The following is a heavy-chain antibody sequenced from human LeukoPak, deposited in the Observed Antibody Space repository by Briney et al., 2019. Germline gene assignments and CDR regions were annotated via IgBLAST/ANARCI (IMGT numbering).Heavy chain of an antibody. CDR2: INSDGSST. V-gene: IGHV3-74*01. CDR3: ARGTVVWSRGGPFDY. CDR1: GFTFSSYW. D-gene: IGHD3-3*01. J-gene: IGHJ4*02. Sequence: TGGSLRLSCAASGFTFSSYWMHWVRQAPGKGLVWVSRINSDGSSTSYADSVKGRFTISRDNAKNTLYPQMNSLRAEDTAVYYCARGTVVWSRGGPFDYWGQGTLVTVSS.